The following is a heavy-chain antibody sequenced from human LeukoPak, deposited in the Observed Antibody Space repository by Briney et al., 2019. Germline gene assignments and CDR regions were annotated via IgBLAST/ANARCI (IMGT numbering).Heavy chain of an antibody. J-gene: IGHJ3*02. CDR1: GGSFSGYY. Sequence: PSETLSLTCAVYGGSFSGYYWSWIRQPPGKELEWIGEINHSGSTNYNPSLKSRVTISVDTSKNQFSLKLSSVTAADTAVYYCARQGYCSSTSCYVYAFDIWGQGTMVTVSS. CDR2: INHSGST. D-gene: IGHD2-2*01. V-gene: IGHV4-34*01. CDR3: ARQGYCSSTSCYVYAFDI.